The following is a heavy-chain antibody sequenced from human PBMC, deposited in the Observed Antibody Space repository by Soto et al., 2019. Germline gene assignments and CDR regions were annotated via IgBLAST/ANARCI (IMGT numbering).Heavy chain of an antibody. Sequence: QITLKESGPTLVKPTQTLTLTCTFSGFSLSTSGVGVGWIRQPPGKALEWLALIYWDDDKRYSPSLTSRLTITKDPATTQVVLTMTKMDPVGTATYYCAHGLVVVANYGMDVWGQGTTVTVSS. D-gene: IGHD2-15*01. V-gene: IGHV2-5*02. J-gene: IGHJ6*02. CDR3: AHGLVVVANYGMDV. CDR1: GFSLSTSGVG. CDR2: IYWDDDK.